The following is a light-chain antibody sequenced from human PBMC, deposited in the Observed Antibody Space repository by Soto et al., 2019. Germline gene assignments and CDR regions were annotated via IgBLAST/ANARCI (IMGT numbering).Light chain of an antibody. CDR2: EVT. Sequence: HSALTQPASVSGSPGQSITISCTGSSSDVGRYNYVSWYQRHQGKAPKLIIYEVTHRASGLSDRFSGSKSGNTASLTISGLQAEDEADYYCSSYKNSSILYVFGTGTKVTVL. CDR3: SSYKNSSILYV. V-gene: IGLV2-14*01. CDR1: SSDVGRYNY. J-gene: IGLJ1*01.